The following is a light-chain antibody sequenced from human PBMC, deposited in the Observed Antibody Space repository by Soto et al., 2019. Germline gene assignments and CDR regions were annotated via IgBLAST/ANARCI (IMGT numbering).Light chain of an antibody. CDR1: QSISSY. CDR3: QQSYSTPPVT. V-gene: IGKV1-39*01. J-gene: IGKJ4*01. CDR2: AAS. Sequence: DLQMTQSSSSLSASVGDRVTITCRASQSISSYLNWYQQKPGKAPKLLIYAASSLQSGVPSRFSGSGSGTDFTLTISSLQPEDFATYYCQQSYSTPPVTFGGGTKVEIK.